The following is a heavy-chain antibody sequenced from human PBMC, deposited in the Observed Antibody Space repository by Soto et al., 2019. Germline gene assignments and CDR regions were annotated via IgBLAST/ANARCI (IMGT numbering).Heavy chain of an antibody. CDR2: INCRSGGT. Sequence: ASVKFSCKTSGYVFTGYYLHWVRHAPVQGLEWMGWINCRSGGTTYTQKFQGRVTLTMDTSTSTAYMELSSLISDETALYYGRRGGSARDRSGYPYYLDHGGQGTVVKVSS. V-gene: IGHV1-2*02. D-gene: IGHD3-22*01. CDR1: GYVFTGYY. J-gene: IGHJ4*02. CDR3: RRGGSARDRSGYPYYLDH.